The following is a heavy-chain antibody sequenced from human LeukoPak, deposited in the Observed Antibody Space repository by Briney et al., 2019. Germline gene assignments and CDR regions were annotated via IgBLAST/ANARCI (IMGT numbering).Heavy chain of an antibody. CDR1: GFTFSDYY. CDR3: SQGLGEGGSYVIPFDY. J-gene: IGHJ4*02. CDR2: ISSSGSTI. Sequence: GGSLRLSCAASGFTFSDYYMSWIRQAPGKGLEWVSYISSSGSTIYYADSVKGRFTISRDNSKNTLFLQMNSLRAEDTALYYCSQGLGEGGSYVIPFDYWGQGTLVTVSS. D-gene: IGHD1-26*01. V-gene: IGHV3-11*01.